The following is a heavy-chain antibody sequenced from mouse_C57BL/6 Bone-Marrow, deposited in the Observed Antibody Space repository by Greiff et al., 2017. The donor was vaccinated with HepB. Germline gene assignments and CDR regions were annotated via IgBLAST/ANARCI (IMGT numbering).Heavy chain of an antibody. V-gene: IGHV5-2*01. CDR3: ARHGPLGRGDWYFDV. Sequence: EVKLMESGGGLVQPGESLKLSCESNEYEFPSHDMSWVRKTPEKRLELVAAINSDGGSTYYPDTMERRFIISRDNTKKTLYLQMSSLRSEDTALYYCARHGPLGRGDWYFDVWGTGTTVTVSS. CDR1: EYEFPSHD. D-gene: IGHD4-1*01. CDR2: INSDGGST. J-gene: IGHJ1*03.